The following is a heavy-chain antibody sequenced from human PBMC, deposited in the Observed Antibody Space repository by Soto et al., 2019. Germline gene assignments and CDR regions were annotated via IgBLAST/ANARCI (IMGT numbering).Heavy chain of an antibody. D-gene: IGHD1-26*01. CDR2: IYHRGST. Sequence: VHLQESGPGLVKPSGTLSLTCTVSGGSIISTNWWSWVRQPPGKGPEWIGKIYHRGSTYYSSSLKSRVTMSIDKAKNQFSLKLKSVTAADTAVYYCAKGGSSQYWGQGTLVTVSS. V-gene: IGHV4-4*02. CDR1: GGSIISTNW. J-gene: IGHJ4*02. CDR3: AKGGSSQY.